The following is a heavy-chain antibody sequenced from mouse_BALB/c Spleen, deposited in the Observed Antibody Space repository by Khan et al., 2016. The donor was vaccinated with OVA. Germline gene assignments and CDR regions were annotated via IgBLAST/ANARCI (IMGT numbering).Heavy chain of an antibody. CDR1: GFTFSDYY. D-gene: IGHD1-2*01. CDR3: ARVDYGYGFAY. J-gene: IGHJ3*01. Sequence: EVQLVESGGGLVEPGGSLRLSCATSGFTFSDYYMSWVRQPPGKALEWLGVIRKKASGYTTEYRATGKGRLTIDRDNTKSILYLHRNSLRAEDSATYYCARVDYGYGFAYWGQGTLVTVSA. CDR2: IRKKASGYTT. V-gene: IGHV7-3*02.